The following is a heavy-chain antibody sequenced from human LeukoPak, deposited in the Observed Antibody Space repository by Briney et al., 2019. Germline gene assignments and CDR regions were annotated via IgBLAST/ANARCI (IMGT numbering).Heavy chain of an antibody. CDR3: ARGVGRGGNYYGSGSYHNWFDP. J-gene: IGHJ5*02. D-gene: IGHD3-10*01. V-gene: IGHV4-34*01. CDR1: GGSFSGYY. CDR2: INHSGST. Sequence: SETLSLTCAVYGGSFSGYYWSWIRQPPGKGLAWIGEINHSGSTNYNPSLKSRVTISVDTSKNQFSLKLSSVTAADTAVYYCARGVGRGGNYYGSGSYHNWFDPWGQGTLVTVSS.